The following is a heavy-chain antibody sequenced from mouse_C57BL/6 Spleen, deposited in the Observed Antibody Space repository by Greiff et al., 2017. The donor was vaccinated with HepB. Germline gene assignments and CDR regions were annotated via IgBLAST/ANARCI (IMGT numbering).Heavy chain of an antibody. CDR2: IFPGDGDT. Sequence: VKLMESGPELVKPGASVKISCKASGYAFSSSWMNWVKQRPGKGLEWIGRIFPGDGDTNYNGKCKGQATLTADKSSNTAYMQLSSMTSEDSAVYLSARWNWTYAMDYWGQGTSVTVSS. CDR1: GYAFSSSW. CDR3: ARWNWTYAMDY. J-gene: IGHJ4*01. D-gene: IGHD4-1*01. V-gene: IGHV1-82*01.